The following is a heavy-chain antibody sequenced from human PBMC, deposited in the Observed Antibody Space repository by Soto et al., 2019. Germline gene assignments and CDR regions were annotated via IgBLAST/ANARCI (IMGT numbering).Heavy chain of an antibody. V-gene: IGHV3-21*01. CDR1: GFTFSSYS. CDR2: ISSSSSYI. Sequence: GGSLRLSCAASGFTFSSYSMNWVRQAPGKGLGWVSSISSSSSYIYYADSVKGRFTISRDNAKNSLYLQMNSLRAEDTAVYYCARAFSNYVDYYYYYMDVWGKGTTVTVSS. CDR3: ARAFSNYVDYYYYYMDV. J-gene: IGHJ6*03. D-gene: IGHD4-4*01.